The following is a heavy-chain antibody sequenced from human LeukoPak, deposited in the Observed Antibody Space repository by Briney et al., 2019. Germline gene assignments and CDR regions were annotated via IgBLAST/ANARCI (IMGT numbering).Heavy chain of an antibody. CDR1: GGSISSHY. Sequence: PSETLSLTCTVSGGSISSHYWSWIRQPPGKGLEWIGYIYYSRSTNYNPSLKSRVTISVDTSKNQFSLKLSSVTAADTAVYYCARAPGSIAAAGQLDYWGQGTLVTVSS. V-gene: IGHV4-59*11. CDR2: IYYSRST. CDR3: ARAPGSIAAAGQLDY. D-gene: IGHD6-13*01. J-gene: IGHJ4*02.